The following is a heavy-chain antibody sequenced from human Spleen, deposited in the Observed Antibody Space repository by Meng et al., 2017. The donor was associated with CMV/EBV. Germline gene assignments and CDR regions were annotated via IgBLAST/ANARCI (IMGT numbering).Heavy chain of an antibody. Sequence: LSLTCAASGFTVSSNYMSWVRQAPGKGLEWVSVIYSGGSTYYADSVKGRFTISRDNSKNTLYLQMNSLRAEDTAVYYCARFRGDGGTSFDYWGQGTLVTVSS. CDR3: ARFRGDGGTSFDY. D-gene: IGHD4-23*01. CDR1: GFTVSSNY. CDR2: IYSGGST. V-gene: IGHV3-53*01. J-gene: IGHJ4*02.